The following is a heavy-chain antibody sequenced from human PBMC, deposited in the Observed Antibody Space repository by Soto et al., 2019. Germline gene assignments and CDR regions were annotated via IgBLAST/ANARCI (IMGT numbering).Heavy chain of an antibody. V-gene: IGHV1-18*01. Sequence: ASVKVSCKASGYTFTSYGISWVLQAPGQGLEWMGWISAYNGNTNYAQKLQGRVTMTTDTSTSTAYMELRSLRSDDTAVYYCARSSYYDFWSGYRIKDYYYYYMDVWGKGTTVTVSS. CDR1: GYTFTSYG. CDR3: ARSSYYDFWSGYRIKDYYYYYMDV. D-gene: IGHD3-3*01. J-gene: IGHJ6*03. CDR2: ISAYNGNT.